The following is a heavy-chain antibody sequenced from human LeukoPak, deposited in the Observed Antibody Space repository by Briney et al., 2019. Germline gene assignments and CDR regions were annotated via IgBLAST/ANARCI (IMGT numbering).Heavy chain of an antibody. CDR1: GGSISSSSYY. CDR2: IYYSGST. V-gene: IGHV4-39*01. J-gene: IGHJ6*03. Sequence: SETLSLTCTVSGGSISSSSYYWGWIRQPPGKGLEWIGSIYYSGSTYYNPSLKSRVTISVDTSKNQFSLKLSSVTAADTAVYYCARGRTSRVVVAAYDSYYYMDVWGKGTTVTVSS. CDR3: ARGRTSRVVVAAYDSYYYMDV. D-gene: IGHD2-15*01.